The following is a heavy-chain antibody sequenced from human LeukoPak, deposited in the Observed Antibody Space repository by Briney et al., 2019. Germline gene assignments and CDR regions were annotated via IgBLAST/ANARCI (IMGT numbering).Heavy chain of an antibody. CDR3: ARVVGGSGYNQEFDY. D-gene: IGHD3-22*01. J-gene: IGHJ4*02. V-gene: IGHV3-11*06. CDR2: ISSSNSYT. CDR1: GFTFSDYY. Sequence: GGFLRLSCAASGFTFSDYYMSWIRQAPGKGLEWVSYISSSNSYTNYADSVKGRFTISRDSAKNSLYLQMNSLRAEDTAVYYCARVVGGSGYNQEFDYWGQGTLVTVSS.